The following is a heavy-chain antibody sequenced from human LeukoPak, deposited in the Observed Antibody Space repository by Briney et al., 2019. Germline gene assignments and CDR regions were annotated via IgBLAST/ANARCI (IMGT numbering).Heavy chain of an antibody. J-gene: IGHJ5*02. D-gene: IGHD2-2*02. CDR3: AREDIVVVPAAIENWFDP. Sequence: QPGGSLRLSCAASGFTFSSYEMNWVRQAPVKGLEWVSYISSSGSTIYYADSVKGRFTISRDNAKNSLYLQMNSLRAEDTAVYYCAREDIVVVPAAIENWFDPWGQGTLVTVSS. V-gene: IGHV3-48*03. CDR1: GFTFSSYE. CDR2: ISSSGSTI.